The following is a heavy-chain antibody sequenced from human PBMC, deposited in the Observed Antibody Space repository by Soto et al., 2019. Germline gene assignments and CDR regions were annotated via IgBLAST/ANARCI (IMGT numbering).Heavy chain of an antibody. CDR3: AKQWEDYDFWSGYSSFDY. V-gene: IGHV3-23*01. Sequence: GSLRLSCAASGFTFSSYAMSWVRQAPGKGLEWVSAISGSGGSTYYADSVKGRFTISRDNSKNTLYLQMNSLRAEDTAVYYCAKQWEDYDFWSGYSSFDYWGQGTLVTVSS. CDR2: ISGSGGST. D-gene: IGHD3-3*01. J-gene: IGHJ4*02. CDR1: GFTFSSYA.